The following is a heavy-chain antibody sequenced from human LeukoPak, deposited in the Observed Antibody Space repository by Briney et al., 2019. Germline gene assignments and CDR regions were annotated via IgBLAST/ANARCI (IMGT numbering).Heavy chain of an antibody. CDR1: GFTFSSYE. V-gene: IGHV3-48*03. Sequence: GGSLRLSCAASGFTFSSYEMNWVRQAPGKGLEWVSYISSSGSTIYYADSVKGRFTISRDNAKNSLYLQMNSLRPEDTAVYYCAKGYSGSHRDYFDYWGQGTLVTVSS. CDR2: ISSSGSTI. CDR3: AKGYSGSHRDYFDY. D-gene: IGHD1-26*01. J-gene: IGHJ4*02.